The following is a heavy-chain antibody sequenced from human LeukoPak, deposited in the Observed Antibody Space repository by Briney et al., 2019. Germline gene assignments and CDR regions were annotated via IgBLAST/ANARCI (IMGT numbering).Heavy chain of an antibody. D-gene: IGHD3-22*01. V-gene: IGHV3-30*02. CDR2: IRYDGSNK. Sequence: AGGSLRLSCAASGFTFSSYGMHWVRQAPGKGLEWVAFIRYDGSNKYYADSVKGRFTISRDNSKNTLYLQMNSLRAEDTAVYYCAKEGDNYDPVAFDIWGQGTMVTVSS. CDR3: AKEGDNYDPVAFDI. CDR1: GFTFSSYG. J-gene: IGHJ3*02.